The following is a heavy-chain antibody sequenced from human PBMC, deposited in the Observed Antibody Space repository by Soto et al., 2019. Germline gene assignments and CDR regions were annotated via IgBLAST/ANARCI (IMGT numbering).Heavy chain of an antibody. CDR2: IYYRGNT. J-gene: IGHJ5*02. V-gene: IGHV4-59*08. CDR3: ARLGAYYQSFDP. D-gene: IGHD2-21*01. Sequence: RLPPGKKLEWIGYIYYRGNTGYNPSLKSRVTISLETSNSQFSLRLTSVTAADTAVYYCARLGAYYQSFDPWALVTLVSVS.